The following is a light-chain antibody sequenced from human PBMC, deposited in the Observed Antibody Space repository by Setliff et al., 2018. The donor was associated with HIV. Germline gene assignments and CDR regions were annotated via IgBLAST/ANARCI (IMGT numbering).Light chain of an antibody. V-gene: IGLV2-8*01. J-gene: IGLJ1*01. CDR3: SSYAGSNNYV. Sequence: QSALTQPPSASGSPGQSVTISCTGTSSDLGAYNYVSWYQQHPGKAPKLMIYEVSQRPSGVPDRFSGSKSGNTASLTVSGLQAEDEADYYCSSYAGSNNYVFGSGTKVTVL. CDR2: EVS. CDR1: SSDLGAYNY.